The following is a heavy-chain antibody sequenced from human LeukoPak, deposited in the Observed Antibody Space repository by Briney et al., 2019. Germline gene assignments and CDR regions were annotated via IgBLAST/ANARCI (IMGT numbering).Heavy chain of an antibody. Sequence: GGSLRLSCAASGFTFSSYGMHWVRQAPGKGLEWVAFIRYDGSNKYYADSVKGRFTISRDNSKNTLYLQMNSLRAEDTAVYYCAKDPAIYDSSGYYPDYWGQGTLVTVSS. CDR1: GFTFSSYG. J-gene: IGHJ4*02. D-gene: IGHD3-22*01. V-gene: IGHV3-30*02. CDR3: AKDPAIYDSSGYYPDY. CDR2: IRYDGSNK.